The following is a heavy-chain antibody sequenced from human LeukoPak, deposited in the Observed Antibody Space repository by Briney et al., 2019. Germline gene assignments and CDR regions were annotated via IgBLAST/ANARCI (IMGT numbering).Heavy chain of an antibody. CDR1: GFTFDDYA. Sequence: GGSLRLSCAASGFTFDDYAMHWVRQAPGKGLEWVSLISGDGGSTYYADSVKGRFTISRDNSKNSLYLQMNSLRTEDTALYYCAKTTTSYDSSWHFDYWGQGTLVTVSS. V-gene: IGHV3-43*02. CDR2: ISGDGGST. CDR3: AKTTTSYDSSWHFDY. D-gene: IGHD5-12*01. J-gene: IGHJ4*02.